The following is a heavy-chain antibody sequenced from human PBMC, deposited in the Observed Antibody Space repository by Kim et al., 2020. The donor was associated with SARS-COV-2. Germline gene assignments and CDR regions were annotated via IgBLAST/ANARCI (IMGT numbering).Heavy chain of an antibody. J-gene: IGHJ6*02. V-gene: IGHV1-2*02. CDR3: ARAELTGTLQAPYYYYYGMDV. CDR1: GYTFTGYY. CDR2: INPNSGGT. Sequence: ASVKVSCKASGYTFTGYYMHWVRQAPGQGLEWMGWINPNSGGTNYAQKFQGRVTMTRDTSISTAYMELSRLRSDDTAVYYCARAELTGTLQAPYYYYYGMDVWGQGTTVTVSS. D-gene: IGHD1-20*01.